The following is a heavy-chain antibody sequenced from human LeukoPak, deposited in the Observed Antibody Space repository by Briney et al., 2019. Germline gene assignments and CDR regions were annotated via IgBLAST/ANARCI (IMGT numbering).Heavy chain of an antibody. CDR1: GGSISSYY. CDR3: AREPGYSSSWYEMGRYYFDY. J-gene: IGHJ4*02. V-gene: IGHV4-4*07. D-gene: IGHD6-13*01. Sequence: PSETLSLTCTVSGGSISSYYWSWIRQPAGKGLEWIGRIYTSGSTNYNPSLKSRVTISVDTSKNQFSLKLSSVTAADTAVYYCAREPGYSSSWYEMGRYYFDYWGQGTLVTVSS. CDR2: IYTSGST.